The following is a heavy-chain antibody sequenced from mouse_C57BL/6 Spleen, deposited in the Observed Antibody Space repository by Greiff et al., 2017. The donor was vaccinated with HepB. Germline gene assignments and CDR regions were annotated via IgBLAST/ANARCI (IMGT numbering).Heavy chain of an antibody. J-gene: IGHJ2*01. CDR1: GYSITSGYY. CDR3: ARGIYYYGMDY. Sequence: ESGPGLVKPSQSLSLTCSVTGYSITSGYYWNWIRQFPGNKLEWMGYISYDGSNNYNPSLKNRISITRDTSKNQFFLKLNSVTTEDTATYYCARGIYYYGMDYWGQGTTLTVSS. D-gene: IGHD1-1*01. CDR2: ISYDGSN. V-gene: IGHV3-6*01.